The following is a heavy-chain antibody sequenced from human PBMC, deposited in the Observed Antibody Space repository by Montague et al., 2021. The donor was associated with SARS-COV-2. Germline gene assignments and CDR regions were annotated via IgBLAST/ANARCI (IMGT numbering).Heavy chain of an antibody. CDR1: GFTFSSYD. CDR2: IGTAGDT. V-gene: IGHV3-13*01. Sequence: SLRLSCAAPGFTFSSYDMHWVRQATGKGLEWVSAIGTAGDTYYPGSVKGRFTISRENAKNSLYLQMDSLRAGDTAVYYCSRGHHYYDSSGYLGAGYYYYYMDVWGKGTTVTVSS. J-gene: IGHJ6*03. CDR3: SRGHHYYDSSGYLGAGYYYYYMDV. D-gene: IGHD3-22*01.